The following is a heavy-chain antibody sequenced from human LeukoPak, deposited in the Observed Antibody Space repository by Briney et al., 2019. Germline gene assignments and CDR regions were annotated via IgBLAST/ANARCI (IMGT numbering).Heavy chain of an antibody. CDR1: GGSISSSSYY. J-gene: IGHJ4*02. D-gene: IGHD5-12*01. V-gene: IGHV4-61*05. CDR3: ARGYGRLDY. Sequence: SETLSLTCTVSGGSISSSSYYWGWIRQPPGKGLEWIGYIYYSGSTNYNPSLKSRVTISVDTSKNQFSLKLSSVTAADTAVYYCARGYGRLDYWGQGTLVTVSS. CDR2: IYYSGST.